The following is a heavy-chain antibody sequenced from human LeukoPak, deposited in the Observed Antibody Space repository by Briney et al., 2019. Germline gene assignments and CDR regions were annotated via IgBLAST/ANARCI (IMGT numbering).Heavy chain of an antibody. Sequence: PPQTLSPTCTLSAGSTSSSTSYCGWIRHHPGKGLEWIGSIFYRGRTHYSPSLKTPLTISVDKSKNQFSLKLSSLTPPHPATFFCARPSTQYSSSPTVFDPGGQGTLVSVSS. J-gene: IGHJ5*02. D-gene: IGHD6-13*01. CDR2: IFYRGRT. V-gene: IGHV4-39*01. CDR3: ARPSTQYSSSPTVFDP. CDR1: AGSTSSSTSY.